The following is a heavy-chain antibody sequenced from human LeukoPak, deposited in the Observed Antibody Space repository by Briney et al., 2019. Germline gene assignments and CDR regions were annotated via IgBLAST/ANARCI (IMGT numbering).Heavy chain of an antibody. Sequence: PGGALRLSCAASGFTFRNAWMNWVRQAPGKGLEWVGRIKSKTDGGTTDFAAPVKGRFTISRDDSKNTLYLQMNSLKTEDTAVYFCSTQYSSSWRRDWGQGTLVTVSS. D-gene: IGHD6-13*01. CDR1: GFTFRNAW. V-gene: IGHV3-15*07. CDR3: STQYSSSWRRD. CDR2: IKSKTDGGTT. J-gene: IGHJ4*02.